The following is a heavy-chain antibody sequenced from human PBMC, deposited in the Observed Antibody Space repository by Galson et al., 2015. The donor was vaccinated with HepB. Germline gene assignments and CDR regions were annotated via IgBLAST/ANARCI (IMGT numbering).Heavy chain of an antibody. Sequence: SLRLSCAASGFTFSNAWMSWVRQAPGKGLEWVGRIKSKTDGGTTDYAAPVKGRFTISRDDSKNTLYLQMSSLKTEDTAVYYCTTVEEAAHYFDYWGQGTLVTVSS. CDR3: TTVEEAAHYFDY. CDR1: GFTFSNAW. CDR2: IKSKTDGGTT. D-gene: IGHD6-25*01. V-gene: IGHV3-15*01. J-gene: IGHJ4*02.